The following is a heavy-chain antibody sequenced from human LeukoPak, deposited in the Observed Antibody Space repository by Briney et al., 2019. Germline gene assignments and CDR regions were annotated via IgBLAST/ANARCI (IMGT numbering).Heavy chain of an antibody. J-gene: IGHJ3*02. D-gene: IGHD1-26*01. Sequence: GASVKVSCKASGYTFTSYDINWVRQATGQGLEWMGWMNPNSGNTGYAQKFQGRVTMTEDTSTDTAYMELSSLRSEDTAVYYCATDRVVGALKDAFDIWGQGTMVTVSS. CDR1: GYTFTSYD. CDR2: MNPNSGNT. CDR3: ATDRVVGALKDAFDI. V-gene: IGHV1-8*01.